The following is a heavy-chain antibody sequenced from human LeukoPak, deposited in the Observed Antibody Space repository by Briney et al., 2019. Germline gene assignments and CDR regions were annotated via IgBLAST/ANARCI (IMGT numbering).Heavy chain of an antibody. CDR3: AKDRWSGQSYNWFDP. V-gene: IGHV3-23*01. CDR2: ISGSGGST. J-gene: IGHJ5*02. Sequence: QPGGSLRLSCAASGFTFSSYAMSWVRQAPGKGLEWVSAISGSGGSTYYADSVKGRFTISRDNSENTLYLQMNSLRAEDTAVYYCAKDRWSGQSYNWFDPWGQGTLVTVSS. CDR1: GFTFSSYA. D-gene: IGHD3-10*02.